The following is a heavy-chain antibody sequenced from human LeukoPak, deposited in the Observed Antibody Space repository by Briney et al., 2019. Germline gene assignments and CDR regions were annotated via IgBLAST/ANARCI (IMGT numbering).Heavy chain of an antibody. Sequence: ASVKVSCKASGYTFTSYYMHWVRQAPGQGLEWMGIINPSGGSTSYAQKFQGRVTMTRDTSTSTVYMELRSLRSEDTAVYYCARDRMTTVTSAQFDYWGQGTLVTVSS. CDR2: INPSGGST. CDR3: ARDRMTTVTSAQFDY. V-gene: IGHV1-46*01. J-gene: IGHJ4*02. D-gene: IGHD4-17*01. CDR1: GYTFTSYY.